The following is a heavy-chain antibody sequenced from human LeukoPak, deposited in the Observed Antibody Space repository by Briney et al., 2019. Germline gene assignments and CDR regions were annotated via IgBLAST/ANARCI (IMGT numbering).Heavy chain of an antibody. V-gene: IGHV4-59*08. Sequence: PSETLSLTCTVSGGSISNYQWSWIRQPPGKGLEWIGYAHYSGSTNYNPSLKSRVTISVDTSRNQFSLNLPSVTAADTAVYYCASHTYSYDSSGPLGWGQGTLVTVSS. CDR2: AHYSGST. CDR3: ASHTYSYDSSGPLG. CDR1: GGSISNYQ. D-gene: IGHD3-22*01. J-gene: IGHJ4*02.